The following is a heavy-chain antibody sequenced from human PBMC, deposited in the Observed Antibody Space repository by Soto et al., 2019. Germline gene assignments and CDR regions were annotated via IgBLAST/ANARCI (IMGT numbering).Heavy chain of an antibody. CDR3: AKDLQSYGDYDYYCY. CDR1: GFTFSTYG. D-gene: IGHD2-21*02. CDR2: ISYDGTNK. Sequence: QVQLVESGGGEVQPGRSLTISCAASGFTFSTYGMHWVRQTPGKGLEWVAVISYDGTNKFYSESVKGRFTISRDNFKNTLTLQMNSLRADDTAVYSCAKDLQSYGDYDYYCY. J-gene: IGHJ6*03. V-gene: IGHV3-30*18.